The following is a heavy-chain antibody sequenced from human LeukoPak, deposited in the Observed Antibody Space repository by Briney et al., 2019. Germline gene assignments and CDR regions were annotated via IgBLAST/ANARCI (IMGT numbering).Heavy chain of an antibody. Sequence: PGGSLRLSCAASGFTFSNYAMSWVRQAPGKGLEWVSAISGSGGSTYYADSVKGRFTISRDNSKNTLYLQMNSLRAEDTAVYYCARDGRIDRGYYYYYYYMDVWGKGTTVTISS. J-gene: IGHJ6*03. CDR1: GFTFSNYA. CDR3: ARDGRIDRGYYYYYYYMDV. D-gene: IGHD1-26*01. CDR2: ISGSGGST. V-gene: IGHV3-23*01.